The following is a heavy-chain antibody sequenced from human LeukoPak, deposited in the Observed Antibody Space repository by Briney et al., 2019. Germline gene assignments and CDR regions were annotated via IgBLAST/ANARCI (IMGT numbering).Heavy chain of an antibody. CDR3: AIDDPWAGAPVAET. J-gene: IGHJ5*02. Sequence: GGSLRLSCAASGFISTTYWMSWVRQAPGKGLEWVANIKQDGSKANYVDSVKGRFTISRDNSKNSLYLQMNSLRAEDTAVYYCAIDDPWAGAPVAETWGQGTLVTVSS. CDR1: GFISTTYW. D-gene: IGHD2-2*01. V-gene: IGHV3-7*01. CDR2: IKQDGSKA.